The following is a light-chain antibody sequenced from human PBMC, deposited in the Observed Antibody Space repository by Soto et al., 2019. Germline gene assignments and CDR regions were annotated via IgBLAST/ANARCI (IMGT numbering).Light chain of an antibody. CDR1: QSLQHKNGNTL. V-gene: IGKV2-28*01. Sequence: EIVMTQSPLSLTVTPGEPASISCKSSQSLQHKNGNTLLDWYMQKPGQSPQLLIYLASRRAPGAPDRVSGSGSGTDFTLRISTVEADDAAIYYCMQALQTPRTFGHGTKLEI. J-gene: IGKJ1*01. CDR3: MQALQTPRT. CDR2: LAS.